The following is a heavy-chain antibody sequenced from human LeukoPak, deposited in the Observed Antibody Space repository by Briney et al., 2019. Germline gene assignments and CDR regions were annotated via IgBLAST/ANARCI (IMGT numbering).Heavy chain of an antibody. V-gene: IGHV4-31*03. CDR3: ARGSSLRSSGFDP. J-gene: IGHJ5*02. Sequence: SETLSLTCTVSGGSISSGGYYWSWIRQHPGKGLEWIGYIYYNGSTYYNPSLKSRVTISVDASKNQFSLKLSSVTAADTAVYYCARGSSLRSSGFDPWGQGTLVTVSS. CDR2: IYYNGST. CDR1: GGSISSGGYY. D-gene: IGHD3-10*02.